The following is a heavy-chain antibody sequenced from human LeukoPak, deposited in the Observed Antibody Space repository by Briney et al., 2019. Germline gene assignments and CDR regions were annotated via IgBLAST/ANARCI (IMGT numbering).Heavy chain of an antibody. V-gene: IGHV3-66*01. CDR1: GFTVSSNY. CDR2: IYSGGST. Sequence: GGSLRLSCAASGFTVSSNYMSWVRQAPGKGLEWVSVIYSGGSTYYADSVKGRFTISRDNSKNTLYLQMNSLRAEDTAVYYCARFTMGERGCDYWGQGTLVTVSS. J-gene: IGHJ4*02. CDR3: ARFTMGERGCDY. D-gene: IGHD3-10*01.